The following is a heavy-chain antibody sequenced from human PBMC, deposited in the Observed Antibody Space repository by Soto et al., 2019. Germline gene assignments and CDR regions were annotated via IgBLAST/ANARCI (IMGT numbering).Heavy chain of an antibody. V-gene: IGHV3-30*18. D-gene: IGHD4-17*01. CDR1: GFTFSSYG. CDR3: AKDGTFGDPSYYFDY. CDR2: ISYDGSNK. Sequence: QVQLVESGGGVVQPGRSLRLSCAASGFTFSSYGMHLVRQAPGKGLEWVAVISYDGSNKYYADSVKGRFTISRDNYKNTLDLQMNSLRAEDTAVYYCAKDGTFGDPSYYFDYWGQGTLVTVSS. J-gene: IGHJ4*02.